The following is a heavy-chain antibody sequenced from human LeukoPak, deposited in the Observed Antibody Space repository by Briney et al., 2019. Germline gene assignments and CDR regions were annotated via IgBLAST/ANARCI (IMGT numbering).Heavy chain of an antibody. Sequence: SETLSLTCTVSGGSINSSSYYWGWIRQSPGKGLEWIGYIYYSGNTYYNPSLKSRITISVDTSKNQFSLRLSSVTAADTAMYYCARHSYTKYRGVNWYYMDVWGKGTTVTVSS. CDR1: GGSINSSSYY. CDR3: ARHSYTKYRGVNWYYMDV. V-gene: IGHV4-39*01. D-gene: IGHD4-23*01. CDR2: IYYSGNT. J-gene: IGHJ6*03.